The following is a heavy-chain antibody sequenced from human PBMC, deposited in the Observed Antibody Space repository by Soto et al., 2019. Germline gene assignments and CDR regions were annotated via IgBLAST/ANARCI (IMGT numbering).Heavy chain of an antibody. J-gene: IGHJ3*02. CDR3: ARDRYSSGWHDAFDI. V-gene: IGHV1-69*13. CDR1: GGTFSSYA. D-gene: IGHD6-19*01. CDR2: IIPIFGTA. Sequence: SVKVSCKASGGTFSSYAISWVRQAPGQGLEWMGGIIPIFGTANYAQKFQGRVTITADESTSTAYMELSSLRSEDTAVYYCARDRYSSGWHDAFDIWGQGTMVTVSS.